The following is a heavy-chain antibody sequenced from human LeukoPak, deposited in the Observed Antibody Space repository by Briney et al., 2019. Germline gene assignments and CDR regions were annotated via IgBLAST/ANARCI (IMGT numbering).Heavy chain of an antibody. CDR1: GGSLSGYY. D-gene: IGHD1-26*01. Sequence: SETLSLTCAVYGGSLSGYYWSWIRQPPGKGLEWIGEINHSGSTNYNPSLKSRVTISVDTSKNQFSLKLSSVTAADTAVYYCARGGAGGSYFFVWFDPWGQGTLVTVSS. CDR2: INHSGST. J-gene: IGHJ5*02. CDR3: ARGGAGGSYFFVWFDP. V-gene: IGHV4-34*01.